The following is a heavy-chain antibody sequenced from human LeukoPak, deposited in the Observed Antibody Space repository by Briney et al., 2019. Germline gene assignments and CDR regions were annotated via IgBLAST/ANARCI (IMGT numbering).Heavy chain of an antibody. Sequence: PGGSLRLSCAASGFTFSSAWMSWVRQAPGKGLEWVGRIKSKTDGGTTDYAAPVKGRFTISRDDSKNTLYLQMNSLKTEDTAVYYCTTDPSLWFGELLTDYWGQGTLVTVSS. D-gene: IGHD3-10*01. CDR3: TTDPSLWFGELLTDY. J-gene: IGHJ4*02. CDR1: GFTFSSAW. V-gene: IGHV3-15*01. CDR2: IKSKTDGGTT.